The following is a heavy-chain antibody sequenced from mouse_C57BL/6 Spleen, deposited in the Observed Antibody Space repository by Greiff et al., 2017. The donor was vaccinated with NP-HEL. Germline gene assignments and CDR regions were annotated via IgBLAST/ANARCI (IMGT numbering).Heavy chain of an antibody. V-gene: IGHV1-26*01. J-gene: IGHJ4*01. D-gene: IGHD2-1*01. CDR2: INPNNGGT. CDR3: ARDVYYGNPFYAMDY. Sequence: EVQLQQSGPELVKPGASVKISCKASGYTFTDYYMNWVKQSHGKSLEWIGDINPNNGGTSYNQKFKGKATLTVDKSSSTAYMELRSLTSEDSAVYYCARDVYYGNPFYAMDYWGQGTSVTVSS. CDR1: GYTFTDYY.